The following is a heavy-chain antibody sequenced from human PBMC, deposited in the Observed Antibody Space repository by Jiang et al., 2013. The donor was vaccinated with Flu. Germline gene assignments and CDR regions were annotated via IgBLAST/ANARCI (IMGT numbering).Heavy chain of an antibody. Sequence: GLVKPSETLSLTCTVSGGSISSSSYYWGWIRQPPGKGLEWIRSIYYSGSTYYNPSLKSRVTISVDTSKNQFSLKLSSVTAADTAVYYCARHRSYSYGPIDYWGQGTLVTVSS. V-gene: IGHV4-39*01. CDR2: IYYSGST. J-gene: IGHJ4*02. CDR3: ARHRSYSYGPIDY. CDR1: GGSISSSSYY. D-gene: IGHD5-18*01.